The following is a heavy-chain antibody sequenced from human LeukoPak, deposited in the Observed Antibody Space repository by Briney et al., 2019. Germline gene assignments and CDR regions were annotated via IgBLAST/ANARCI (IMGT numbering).Heavy chain of an antibody. V-gene: IGHV4-31*03. D-gene: IGHD3-16*01. CDR3: ARGGVDLFYFGS. Sequence: SQTLSLTCTVSGGSIGSGAYYWGWHRQHPGQGLESIGYIYYSGSIYDNPSLRSRVTMSVDTSKNQFSLKLSSVTAADTAVYYCARGGVDLFYFGSWGQGTLVTVSS. J-gene: IGHJ4*02. CDR2: IYYSGSI. CDR1: GGSIGSGAYY.